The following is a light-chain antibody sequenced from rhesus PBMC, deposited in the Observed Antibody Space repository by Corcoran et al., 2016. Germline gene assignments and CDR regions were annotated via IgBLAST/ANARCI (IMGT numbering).Light chain of an antibody. Sequence: DIQMTQSPSSLSASVGDTVTITCRASQGIRSYVNWYQQKPGKAPKLLIYDASSLESGVPSRFSGSGSGTDFALTISSLQPEGFAVYYCLQHNSCPFTFGPGTKLDIK. CDR3: LQHNSCPFT. V-gene: IGKV1-28*03. J-gene: IGKJ3*01. CDR1: QGIRSY. CDR2: DAS.